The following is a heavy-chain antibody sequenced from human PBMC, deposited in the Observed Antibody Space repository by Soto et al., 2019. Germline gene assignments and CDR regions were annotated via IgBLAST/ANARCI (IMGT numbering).Heavy chain of an antibody. CDR3: ARDPGPRAAAIRGLGWFDP. J-gene: IGHJ5*02. CDR1: GFNFRNYE. Sequence: GGSLRLSCAASGFNFRNYEMAWVRQAPGKGLEWVASIKQDESEKFYVDSVKGRFTISRDNAKKTVYLQMNGLRAEDTAVYYCARDPGPRAAAIRGLGWFDPWGQGTLVTVSS. CDR2: IKQDESEK. V-gene: IGHV3-7*03. D-gene: IGHD2-2*01.